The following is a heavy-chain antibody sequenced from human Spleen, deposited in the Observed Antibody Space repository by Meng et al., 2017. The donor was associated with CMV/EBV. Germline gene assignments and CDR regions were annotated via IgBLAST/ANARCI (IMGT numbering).Heavy chain of an antibody. CDR3: ATWAMANTWGWLVGYYYYGMDV. Sequence: ASVKVSCKVSVNTLSELSMHWVRQAPGKGLEWVGGFDPEKSEAIYAQKFQGRVTMTEDTSTDTAYMELSSLRSEDTAVYYCATWAMANTWGWLVGYYYYGMDVWGQGTTVTVSS. CDR2: FDPEKSEA. CDR1: VNTLSELS. J-gene: IGHJ6*02. V-gene: IGHV1-24*01. D-gene: IGHD5-24*01.